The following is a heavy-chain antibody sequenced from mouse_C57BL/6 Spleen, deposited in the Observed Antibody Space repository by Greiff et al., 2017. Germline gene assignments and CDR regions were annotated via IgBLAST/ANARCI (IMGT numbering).Heavy chain of an antibody. CDR3: ARPDGYSY. CDR2: INPNNGGT. V-gene: IGHV1-26*01. CDR1: GYTFTDYY. J-gene: IGHJ2*01. D-gene: IGHD2-3*01. Sequence: EVQLQQSGPELVKPGASVKISCKASGYTFTDYYMNWVKQSHGKSLEWIGDINPNNGGTSYNQKFKGKATLTVDKSSSTAYMELRSLTSEDSAVYYCARPDGYSYWGQGTTLTVSS.